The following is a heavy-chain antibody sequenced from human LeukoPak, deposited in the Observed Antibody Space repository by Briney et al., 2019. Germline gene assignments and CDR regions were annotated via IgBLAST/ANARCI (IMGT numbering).Heavy chain of an antibody. CDR3: AKDWSYSSSSAYYFDY. D-gene: IGHD6-6*01. J-gene: IGHJ4*02. Sequence: PGGSLRLSCAASGFPFSSYAMSWVRQAPGKGLEWVPAISGSDGSTYYADSVKGRFTISRDNSKNTLYLQMNSLRAEDTAVYYCAKDWSYSSSSAYYFDYWGQGTLVTVSS. CDR1: GFPFSSYA. CDR2: ISGSDGST. V-gene: IGHV3-23*01.